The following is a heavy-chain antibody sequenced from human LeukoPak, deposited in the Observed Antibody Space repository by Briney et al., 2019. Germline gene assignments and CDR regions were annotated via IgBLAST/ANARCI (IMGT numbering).Heavy chain of an antibody. Sequence: GASVKVSCKASGGTFSSYAISWVRQAPGQGLEWMGWISAYNGNTNYAQKLQGRVTMTTDTSTSTAYMELRSLRSDDTAVYYCARDAPYSSGWYFPSNYYYYYGTDVWGQGTTATVSS. D-gene: IGHD6-19*01. CDR3: ARDAPYSSGWYFPSNYYYYYGTDV. J-gene: IGHJ6*02. V-gene: IGHV1-18*01. CDR2: ISAYNGNT. CDR1: GGTFSSYA.